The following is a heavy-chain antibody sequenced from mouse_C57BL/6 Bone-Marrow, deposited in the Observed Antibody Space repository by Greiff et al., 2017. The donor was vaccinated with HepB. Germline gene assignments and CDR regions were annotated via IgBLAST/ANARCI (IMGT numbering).Heavy chain of an antibody. CDR2: IWGVGST. CDR3: ASYDYYGSSPFAY. CDR1: GFSLTSYG. Sequence: VQGVESGPGLVAPSQSLSITCTVSGFSLTSYGVDWVRQSPGKGLEWLGVIWGVGSTNYNSALKSRLSISKDNSKSQVFLKMNSLQTDDTAMYYCASYDYYGSSPFAYWGQGTLVTVSA. J-gene: IGHJ3*01. D-gene: IGHD1-1*01. V-gene: IGHV2-6*01.